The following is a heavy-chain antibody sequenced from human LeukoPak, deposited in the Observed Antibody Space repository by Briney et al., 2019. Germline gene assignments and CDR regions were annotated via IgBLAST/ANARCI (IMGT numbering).Heavy chain of an antibody. Sequence: NSGESLKISCKGSGYSFTSYWTGWVRQMPGKGLEWMGIIYPGDSDTRYSPSFQGQVTISADKSISTAYLQWSSLKASDTAMYYCARLEEHYYDSSGYFDYWGQGTLVTVSS. CDR3: ARLEEHYYDSSGYFDY. D-gene: IGHD3-22*01. CDR1: GYSFTSYW. CDR2: IYPGDSDT. V-gene: IGHV5-51*01. J-gene: IGHJ4*02.